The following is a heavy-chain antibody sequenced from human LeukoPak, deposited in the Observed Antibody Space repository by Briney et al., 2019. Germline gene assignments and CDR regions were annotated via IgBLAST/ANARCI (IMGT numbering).Heavy chain of an antibody. D-gene: IGHD5-24*01. V-gene: IGHV3-7*04. CDR2: INQDGTQK. CDR1: GFTFSTHW. J-gene: IGHJ6*02. CDR3: TKGENGMDV. Sequence: GGSLRLSCEASGFTFSTHWMSWVRQAPGKELKWVATINQDGTQKYYVDSVKGRFTISRDNAKNSVYLQMNGLRAEDTATYYCTKGENGMDVWGQGTTVTVSS.